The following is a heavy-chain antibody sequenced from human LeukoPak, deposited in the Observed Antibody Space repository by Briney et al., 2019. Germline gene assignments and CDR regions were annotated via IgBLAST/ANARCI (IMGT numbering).Heavy chain of an antibody. CDR3: ARGRVTYSSSWYSAVAWYFDL. J-gene: IGHJ2*01. V-gene: IGHV4-4*07. CDR1: GGSISSYY. CDR2: LYTSGST. D-gene: IGHD6-13*01. Sequence: SETLSLTCTVSGGSISSYYWSWIRQPAGKGLEWIGRLYTSGSTNYNPSLKSRVTMSVDTSKNQFSLKLSSVTAADTAVYYCARGRVTYSSSWYSAVAWYFDLWGRGTLVTVSS.